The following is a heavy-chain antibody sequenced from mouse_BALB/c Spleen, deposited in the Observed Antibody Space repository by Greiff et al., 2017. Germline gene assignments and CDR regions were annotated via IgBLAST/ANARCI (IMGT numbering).Heavy chain of an antibody. V-gene: IGHV14-4*02. CDR2: IDPENGDT. Sequence: EVKLQQSGAELVRSGASVKLSCTASGFNIKDYYMHWVKQRPEQGLEWIGWIDPENGDTEYAPKFQGKATMTADTSSNTAYLQLSSLTSEDTAVYYCNEGYYYGSRGAYWGQGTLVTVSA. D-gene: IGHD1-1*01. CDR1: GFNIKDYY. J-gene: IGHJ3*01. CDR3: NEGYYYGSRGAY.